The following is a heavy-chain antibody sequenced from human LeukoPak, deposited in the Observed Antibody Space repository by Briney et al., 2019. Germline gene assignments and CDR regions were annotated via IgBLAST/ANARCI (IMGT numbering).Heavy chain of an antibody. CDR1: GGSISSYY. D-gene: IGHD3-10*01. CDR2: IYYSGST. V-gene: IGHV4-59*01. J-gene: IGHJ4*02. Sequence: SQTLSLTCTVSGGSISSYYWSWIRQPPGKGLEWIGYIYYSGSTNYNPSLKSRVTISVDTSKNQFSLRLSSVTAADTAVYYCARGMRLSMVRGAPAPVWDYWGQGTLGTVSS. CDR3: ARGMRLSMVRGAPAPVWDY.